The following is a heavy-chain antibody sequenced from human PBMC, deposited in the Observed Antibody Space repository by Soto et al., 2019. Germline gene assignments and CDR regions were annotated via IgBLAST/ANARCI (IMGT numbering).Heavy chain of an antibody. CDR3: ARRNYGEEGYFFDF. V-gene: IGHV4-4*09. J-gene: IGHJ4*02. CDR1: GGSITGYC. Sequence: SETLSLTCTVSGGSITGYCLSWIRLPPGKGLEWIGYIYDSGTTTYNAALKSRVSISAETSKNQFSLNLRSVTAADTAIYYCARRNYGEEGYFFDFWGQGVLVTVSS. D-gene: IGHD4-17*01. CDR2: IYDSGTT.